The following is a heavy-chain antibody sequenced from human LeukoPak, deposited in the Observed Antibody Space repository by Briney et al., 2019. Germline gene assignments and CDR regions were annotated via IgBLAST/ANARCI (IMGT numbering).Heavy chain of an antibody. J-gene: IGHJ6*03. CDR1: GYTFTNNY. CDR3: ARDDSSSSFYYYQYYMDV. D-gene: IGHD6-6*01. CDR2: ISPSGGST. V-gene: IGHV1-46*01. Sequence: ASVTVSCKASGYTFTNNYLHWVRQAPGQGLEWLGIISPSGGSTTYAQKFQGRVTMTSDTSTSTVYMELRSLRSEDTAVYYCARDDSSSSFYYYQYYMDVWGKGTTVTVSS.